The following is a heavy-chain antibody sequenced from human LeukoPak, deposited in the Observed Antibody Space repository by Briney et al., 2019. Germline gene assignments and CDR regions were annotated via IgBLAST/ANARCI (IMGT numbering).Heavy chain of an antibody. J-gene: IGHJ4*02. D-gene: IGHD1-1*01. Sequence: SVKVSCKASGGTFSSYAISWVRQAPGQGLEWMGGIIPIVGTANYAQKFQGRVTITTDESTSTAYMELSSLGSEDTAVYYCARDHPYRTGTLGYWGQGTLVTVSS. CDR1: GGTFSSYA. CDR2: IIPIVGTA. CDR3: ARDHPYRTGTLGY. V-gene: IGHV1-69*05.